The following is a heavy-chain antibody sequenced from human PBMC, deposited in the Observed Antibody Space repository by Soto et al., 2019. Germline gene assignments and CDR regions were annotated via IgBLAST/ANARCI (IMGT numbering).Heavy chain of an antibody. Sequence: GGSLRLSCAASGFTFSSYGMHWVRQAPGKGLEWVAVISYDGSNKYYADSVKGRFTISRDNSKNTLYLQMNSLRAEDTAVYYCAKDYIGGIAAAGIVLYYYYYYGMDVWGQGTTVTVSS. V-gene: IGHV3-30*18. J-gene: IGHJ6*02. D-gene: IGHD6-13*01. CDR1: GFTFSSYG. CDR2: ISYDGSNK. CDR3: AKDYIGGIAAAGIVLYYYYYYGMDV.